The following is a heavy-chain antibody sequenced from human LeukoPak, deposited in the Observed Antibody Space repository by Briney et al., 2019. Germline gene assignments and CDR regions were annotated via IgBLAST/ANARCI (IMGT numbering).Heavy chain of an antibody. Sequence: PGGSLRLSCAASGFTFSTYSMNWVRQAPGKGLEWVSTISGSGGSTHYADSVKGRFTISRDNSKNTLYLQMNSLRAEDTAVYYCAKGHSSAWYFFDYWGQGTLVTVSS. V-gene: IGHV3-23*01. D-gene: IGHD6-19*01. J-gene: IGHJ4*02. CDR1: GFTFSTYS. CDR2: ISGSGGST. CDR3: AKGHSSAWYFFDY.